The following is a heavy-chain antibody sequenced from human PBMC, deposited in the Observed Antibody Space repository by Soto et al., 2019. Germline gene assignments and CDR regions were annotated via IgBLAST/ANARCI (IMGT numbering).Heavy chain of an antibody. CDR2: IYHSGST. CDR1: GGSISSGGYS. CDR3: ARRGDNWKWFDP. V-gene: IGHV4-30-2*02. D-gene: IGHD1-20*01. J-gene: IGHJ5*01. Sequence: SETLSLTCAVSGGSISSGGYSWSWIRQAPGKGLEWIGYIYHSGSTYYNPSLKSRVTISVDRSKNQFSLKLSSVTAADTAVYYCARRGDNWKWFDPWGQGTLVTVSS.